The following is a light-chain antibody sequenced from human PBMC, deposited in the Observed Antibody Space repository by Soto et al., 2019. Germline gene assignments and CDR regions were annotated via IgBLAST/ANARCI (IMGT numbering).Light chain of an antibody. CDR2: DAS. CDR1: QSLSSY. Sequence: EIVLTQSPATLSLSPGERATLSCRASQSLSSYLAWYQHKPGQAPRLLIYDASNRATGIPARFSGSGSGTDFTLTISSLEPEDFAVYYCQQRSDWRGTFGPGTKVDIK. J-gene: IGKJ3*01. CDR3: QQRSDWRGT. V-gene: IGKV3-11*01.